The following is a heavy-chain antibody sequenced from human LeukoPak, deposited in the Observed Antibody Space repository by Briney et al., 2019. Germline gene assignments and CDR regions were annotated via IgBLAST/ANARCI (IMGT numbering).Heavy chain of an antibody. CDR2: ISGSGGST. Sequence: GGTLRLSCAASGFTFSSYGMSWVRQAPGKGLEWVSAISGSGGSTYYADSVKGRFTISRDNSKNTLYLQMNSLRAEDTAIYYCAKEYTGTFSPFPSYFDNWGQGTLVTVFS. V-gene: IGHV3-23*01. J-gene: IGHJ4*02. D-gene: IGHD1-26*01. CDR3: AKEYTGTFSPFPSYFDN. CDR1: GFTFSSYG.